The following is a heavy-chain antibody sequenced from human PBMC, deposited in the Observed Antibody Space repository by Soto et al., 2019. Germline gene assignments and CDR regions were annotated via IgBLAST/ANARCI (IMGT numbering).Heavy chain of an antibody. CDR2: ISGSGGST. V-gene: IGHV3-23*01. CDR3: AKDHSGYDFDWFDP. Sequence: GGSLRLSCAASGFTVSSYAMSWVRQAPGKGLEWVSAISGSGGSTYYADSVKGRFTISRDNSKNTLYLQMNSLRAEDTAVYYSAKDHSGYDFDWFDPWGQGTLVTVSS. J-gene: IGHJ5*02. D-gene: IGHD5-12*01. CDR1: GFTVSSYA.